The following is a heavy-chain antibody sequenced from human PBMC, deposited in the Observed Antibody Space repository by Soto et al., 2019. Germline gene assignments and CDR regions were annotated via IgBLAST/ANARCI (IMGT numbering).Heavy chain of an antibody. CDR2: IIPIFGTA. V-gene: IGHV1-69*13. J-gene: IGHJ5*02. D-gene: IGHD3-22*01. Sequence: SVKLSCTASRGPFCSYDISWVRQAPGQGLGWIGGIIPIFGTANCPQKFQGRVTITADEXTSTAYMELSSLRSEDTSVYYCATVGDYYDISVYDMLGDNWFDPWGQGTLVTVSS. CDR1: RGPFCSYD. CDR3: ATVGDYYDISVYDMLGDNWFDP.